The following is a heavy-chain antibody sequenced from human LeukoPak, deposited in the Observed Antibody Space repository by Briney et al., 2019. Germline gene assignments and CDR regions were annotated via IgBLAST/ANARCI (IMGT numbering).Heavy chain of an antibody. D-gene: IGHD1-1*01. CDR2: IYYSGST. CDR1: GGSFSGYY. CDR3: ARSNWNDVGDY. V-gene: IGHV4-30-4*08. Sequence: SETLSLTCAVYGGSFSGYYWSWIRQPPGKGLELIGYIYYSGSTYYNPSLKSRVTISVDTSKNQFSLKLSSVTAADTAVYYCARSNWNDVGDYWGQGTLVNVSS. J-gene: IGHJ4*02.